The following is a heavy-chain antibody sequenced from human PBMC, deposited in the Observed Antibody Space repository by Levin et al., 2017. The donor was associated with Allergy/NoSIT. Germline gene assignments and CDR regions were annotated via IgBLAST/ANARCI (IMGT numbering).Heavy chain of an antibody. V-gene: IGHV1-8*01. J-gene: IGHJ6*02. Sequence: GESLKISCKASGYTFTSYDINWVRQATGQGLEWMGWMNPNSGNTGYAQKFQGRVTMTRNTSISTAYMELSSLRSEDTAVYYCARNRPTCLKYCSGGSCYSSVCYYYGMDVWGQGTTVTVSS. CDR2: MNPNSGNT. D-gene: IGHD2-15*01. CDR3: ARNRPTCLKYCSGGSCYSSVCYYYGMDV. CDR1: GYTFTSYD.